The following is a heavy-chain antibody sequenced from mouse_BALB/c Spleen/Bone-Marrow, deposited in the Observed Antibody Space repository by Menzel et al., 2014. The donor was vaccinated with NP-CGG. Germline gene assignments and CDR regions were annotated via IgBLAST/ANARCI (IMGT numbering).Heavy chain of an antibody. J-gene: IGHJ3*01. V-gene: IGHV1-14*01. CDR3: ASPYYRYDGFAY. CDR1: GYTFXSYV. D-gene: IGHD2-14*01. Sequence: QLQESGPELVKPGASVKMSCKASGYTFXSYVKHWVKQKPGQGLEWIGYINPYNDGTKYNEKFKGKATLTSDKSSSTAYMELSSLTSEDSAVYYCASPYYRYDGFAYWGQGTLVTVSA. CDR2: INPYNDGT.